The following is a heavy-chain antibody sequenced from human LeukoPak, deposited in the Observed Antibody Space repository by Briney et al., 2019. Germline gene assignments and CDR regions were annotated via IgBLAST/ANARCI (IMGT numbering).Heavy chain of an antibody. CDR1: GGSISSYY. Sequence: SETLSLTCSVSGGSISSYYWSWIRQPPGKGLEWIGYIYYSGSTYYDPSLKSRVTISVDTSKNQFSLKLSSVTAADTAVYYCARIPDNDSSGYYYLGYFDYWGQGTLVTVSS. V-gene: IGHV4-59*08. J-gene: IGHJ4*02. CDR2: IYYSGST. D-gene: IGHD3-22*01. CDR3: ARIPDNDSSGYYYLGYFDY.